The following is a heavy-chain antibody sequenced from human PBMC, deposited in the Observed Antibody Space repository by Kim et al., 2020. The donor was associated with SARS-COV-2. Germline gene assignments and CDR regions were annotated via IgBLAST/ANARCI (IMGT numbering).Heavy chain of an antibody. CDR2: INHSGST. J-gene: IGHJ6*02. V-gene: IGHV4-34*01. CDR1: GGSFSGYY. D-gene: IGHD3-10*01. CDR3: ARGQEWHYSYYYGSGARRGYYYGMDV. Sequence: SETLSLTCAVYGGSFSGYYWSWIRQPPGKGLEWIGEINHSGSTNYNPSLKSRVTISVDTSKNQFSLKLSSVTAADTAVYYCARGQEWHYSYYYGSGARRGYYYGMDVWGQGTTVTVSS.